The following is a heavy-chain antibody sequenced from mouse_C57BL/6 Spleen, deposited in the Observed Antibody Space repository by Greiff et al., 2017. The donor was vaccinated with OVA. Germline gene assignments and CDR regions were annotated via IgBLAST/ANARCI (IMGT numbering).Heavy chain of an antibody. V-gene: IGHV1-80*01. J-gene: IGHJ3*01. CDR2: IYPGDGDT. D-gene: IGHD2-1*01. CDR1: GYAFSSYW. Sequence: VQLQQSGAELVKPGASVKISCKASGYAFSSYWLNWVKQRPGKGLEWIGQIYPGDGDTNYNGQFKGKATLTADKSSSTAYMQFSSLTSEDSAVYFCAREGIYYGNPPWFAYWGQGTLVTVSA. CDR3: AREGIYYGNPPWFAY.